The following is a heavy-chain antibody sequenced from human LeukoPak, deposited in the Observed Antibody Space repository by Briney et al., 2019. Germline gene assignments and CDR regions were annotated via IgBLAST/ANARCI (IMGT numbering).Heavy chain of an antibody. CDR3: AGDCSGGSCYSG. CDR1: GFTFSSYA. CDR2: ISSSSSYI. V-gene: IGHV3-21*01. J-gene: IGHJ4*02. D-gene: IGHD2-15*01. Sequence: PGGSLRLSCAASGFTFSSYAMSWVRQAPGKGLGWVSSISSSSSYIYYADSVKGRFTISRDNAKNSLYLQMNSLRAEDTAVYYCAGDCSGGSCYSGWGQGTLVTVSS.